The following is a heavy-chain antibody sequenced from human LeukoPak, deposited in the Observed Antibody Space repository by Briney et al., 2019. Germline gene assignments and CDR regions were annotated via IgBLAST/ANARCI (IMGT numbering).Heavy chain of an antibody. CDR1: GFTVRNNY. D-gene: IGHD3-10*01. V-gene: IGHV3-7*01. Sequence: GGSLRLSCAASGFTVRNNYMSWVRQAPGKGLEWVANIKQDGSEKYYVDSVKGRFTISRDNAKNSLYLQMNSLRAEDTAVYYCARNSGSHPWGQGTLVTVSS. J-gene: IGHJ5*02. CDR3: ARNSGSHP. CDR2: IKQDGSEK.